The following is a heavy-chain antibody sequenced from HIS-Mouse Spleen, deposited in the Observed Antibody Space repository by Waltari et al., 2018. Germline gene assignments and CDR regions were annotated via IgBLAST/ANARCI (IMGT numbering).Heavy chain of an antibody. CDR1: GYTFTGSY. Sequence: QVQLVQSGAEVKKPGASVKVSCKASGYTFTGSYMHGVRQAPGQGLEWMGWINPNSGGTNYAQKFQGRVTMTRDTSISTAYMEMSRLRSDDTAVYYCARGRYSSSWYYFDYWGQGTLVTVSS. J-gene: IGHJ4*02. V-gene: IGHV1-2*02. D-gene: IGHD6-13*01. CDR3: ARGRYSSSWYYFDY. CDR2: INPNSGGT.